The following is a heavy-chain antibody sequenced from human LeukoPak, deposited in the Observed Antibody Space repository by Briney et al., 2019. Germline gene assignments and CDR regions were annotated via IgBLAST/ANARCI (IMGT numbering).Heavy chain of an antibody. V-gene: IGHV3-7*03. CDR2: IKEDGTET. Sequence: TGGSLRLSCAASGFMFSSNWMSWVRLAPGKGLEWVANIKEDGTETYYVDSVKGRFTISRDNAKNSLYLQMNSLRVEDTAVYYCAKEGRSLQTYWVQGTLVTVSS. CDR3: AKEGRSLQTY. CDR1: GFMFSSNW. J-gene: IGHJ4*02. D-gene: IGHD5-24*01.